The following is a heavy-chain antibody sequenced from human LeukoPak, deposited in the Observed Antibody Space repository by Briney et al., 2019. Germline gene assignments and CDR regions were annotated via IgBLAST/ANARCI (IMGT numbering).Heavy chain of an antibody. CDR3: VSGGSYLTK. Sequence: SETLSLTCTVSGGSVSSYWSWIRQSPGKGLEWIGYIYFSGTTNYNPSLKSRLTITIDTSRNQFSLKLSSVTAADTAIYYCVSGGSYLTKWGQGTLVTVSS. CDR2: IYFSGTT. CDR1: GGSVSSY. J-gene: IGHJ4*02. V-gene: IGHV4-59*02. D-gene: IGHD3-10*01.